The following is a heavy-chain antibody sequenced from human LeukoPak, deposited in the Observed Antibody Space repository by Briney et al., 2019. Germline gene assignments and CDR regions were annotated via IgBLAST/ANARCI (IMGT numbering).Heavy chain of an antibody. V-gene: IGHV4-39*01. CDR2: IHYSGST. CDR3: ASNPAAGWGYYFDY. Sequence: PSESLSLTCTVSRGSISSTTLYWGWIRQPPGKGLEWIGSIHYSGSTYYNSSLKSRVTISVDTSKNQFSLRLSSVTAADTAVYYCASNPAAGWGYYFDYWGQGKLVTVSS. D-gene: IGHD6-13*01. J-gene: IGHJ4*02. CDR1: RGSISSTTLY.